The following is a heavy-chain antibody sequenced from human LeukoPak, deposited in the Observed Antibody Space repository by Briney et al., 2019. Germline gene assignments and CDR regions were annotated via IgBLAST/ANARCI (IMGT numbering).Heavy chain of an antibody. CDR1: GGTFSSYA. CDR2: IIPIFGTA. D-gene: IGHD1-1*01. Sequence: VASVKVSCKASGGTFSSYAISWVRQAPGQGLEWMGGIIPIFGTANYAQKFQGRVTITADESTSTAYMELSSLRSEDTAVYYCARDAERWESFDYWGQGTLVTVSS. J-gene: IGHJ4*02. V-gene: IGHV1-69*13. CDR3: ARDAERWESFDY.